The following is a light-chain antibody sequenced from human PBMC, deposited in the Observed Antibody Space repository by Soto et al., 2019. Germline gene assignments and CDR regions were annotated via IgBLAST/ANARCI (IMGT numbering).Light chain of an antibody. CDR1: ASNLGAKYA. J-gene: IGLJ3*02. Sequence: QPVLTQPPSVSGAPGQRVTISCTGSASNLGAKYAVHWYQHLPGIAPKLLIYDNIHRPSGVPDRFSGSKSDTSASLAITGLQAEDEADYYCQSYDTTLSGLVFGGGTQLTVL. CDR2: DNI. V-gene: IGLV1-40*01. CDR3: QSYDTTLSGLV.